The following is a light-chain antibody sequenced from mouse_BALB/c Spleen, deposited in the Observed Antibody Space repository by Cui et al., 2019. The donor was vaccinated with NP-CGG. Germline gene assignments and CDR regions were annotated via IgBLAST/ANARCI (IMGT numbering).Light chain of an antibody. CDR1: TGAVTTSHY. J-gene: IGLJ1*01. CDR3: ALWYSNHWV. V-gene: IGLV1*01. Sequence: QAVVTQESALTTSPGETVTLTCRSSTGAVTTSHYANWVQEKPDHLFTVLIGGTNNRPPGVLADFPGPRIENRAAPTSTGEQPKEKEIYFCALWYSNHWVFGGGTKLTVL. CDR2: GTN.